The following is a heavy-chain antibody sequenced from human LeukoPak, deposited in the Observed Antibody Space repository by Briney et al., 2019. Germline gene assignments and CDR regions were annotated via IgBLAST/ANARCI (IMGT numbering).Heavy chain of an antibody. CDR2: IIPIFGTA. D-gene: IGHD6-13*01. CDR1: GGTFSSYA. Sequence: EASVKVSCKASGGTFSSYAISWVRQAPGQGLEWMGGIIPIFGTANYAQKLQGRVTMTTDTSTSTAYMELRSLRSDDTAVYYCASSHIAAAGSDAFDIWGQGTMVTVSS. CDR3: ASSHIAAAGSDAFDI. J-gene: IGHJ3*02. V-gene: IGHV1-69*05.